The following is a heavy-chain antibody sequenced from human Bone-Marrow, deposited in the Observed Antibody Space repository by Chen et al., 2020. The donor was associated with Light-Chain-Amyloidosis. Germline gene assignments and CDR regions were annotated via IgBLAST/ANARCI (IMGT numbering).Heavy chain of an antibody. J-gene: IGHJ4*02. V-gene: IGHV1-2*02. CDR3: ARDGLRTTSYDY. CDR2: TNRQPVYA. Sequence: QVQLVQSGAEMKKPGASVKVSCKASGYTFTDYYMHWVRQAPGQGLEWMGWTNRQPVYAHYAQKFQGRITMTRDTSISPAYMELTRLTSDDTAVYYCARDGLRTTSYDYWGQGTLVTVSS. D-gene: IGHD2-2*01. CDR1: GYTFTDYY.